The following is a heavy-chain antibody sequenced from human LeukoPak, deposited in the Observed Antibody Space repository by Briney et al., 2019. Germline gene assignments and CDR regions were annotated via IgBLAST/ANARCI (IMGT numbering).Heavy chain of an antibody. CDR3: ARETGGSGSYYNGGGYYYYYGMDV. J-gene: IGHJ6*02. Sequence: GGSLRLSCAASGFTFSSYAMHWVRQAPGKGLEWVAVISYDGSNKYYADSVKGRFTISRDNSKNTLYLQMNSLRAEDTAVYYCARETGGSGSYYNGGGYYYYYGMDVWGQGTTVTVS. V-gene: IGHV3-30-3*01. D-gene: IGHD3-10*01. CDR2: ISYDGSNK. CDR1: GFTFSSYA.